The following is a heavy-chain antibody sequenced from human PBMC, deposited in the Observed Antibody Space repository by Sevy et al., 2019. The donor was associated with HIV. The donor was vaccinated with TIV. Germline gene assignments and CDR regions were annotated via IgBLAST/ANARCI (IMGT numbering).Heavy chain of an antibody. CDR1: GFTFSSYS. Sequence: GGSLRFSCAASGFTFSSYSMNWVRQAPGKGLEWVSSISSSSSYIYYADSVKGRFTISRDNAKNSLYLQMNSLRAEDTAVYYCARAVYSSGWYGELDAEYFQHWGQGTLVTVSS. J-gene: IGHJ1*01. CDR3: ARAVYSSGWYGELDAEYFQH. D-gene: IGHD6-19*01. CDR2: ISSSSSYI. V-gene: IGHV3-21*01.